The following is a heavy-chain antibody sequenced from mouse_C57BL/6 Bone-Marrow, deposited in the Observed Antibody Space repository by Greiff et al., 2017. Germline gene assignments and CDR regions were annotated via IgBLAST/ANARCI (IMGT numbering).Heavy chain of an antibody. CDR2: IHPNSGST. CDR1: GYTFTSYW. Sequence: QVQLQQPGAELVKPGASVKLSCKASGYTFTSYWMHWVKQRPGQGLEWIGMIHPNSGSTNYNEKFKSKATLTVDKSSSTAYMQLSSLTSDDSAVYYCAERGGFYWYVDVWGTGTTVTVSS. V-gene: IGHV1-64*01. CDR3: AERGGFYWYVDV. J-gene: IGHJ1*03.